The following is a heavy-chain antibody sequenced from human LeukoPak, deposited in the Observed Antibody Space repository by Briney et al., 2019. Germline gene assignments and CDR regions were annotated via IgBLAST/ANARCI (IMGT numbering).Heavy chain of an antibody. CDR2: ISGSGGST. CDR3: ARDPTASGYSFDY. V-gene: IGHV3-23*01. D-gene: IGHD5-12*01. J-gene: IGHJ4*02. Sequence: GGSLRLSCAASGFTFDDYAMHWVRQAPGKGLEWVSAISGSGGSTYYADSVKGRFTISRDNSKNTLYLQMNSLRAEDTAVYYCARDPTASGYSFDYWGQGTLVTVSS. CDR1: GFTFDDYA.